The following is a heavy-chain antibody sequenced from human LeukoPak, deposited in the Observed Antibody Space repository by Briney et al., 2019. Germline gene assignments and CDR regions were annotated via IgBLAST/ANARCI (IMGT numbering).Heavy chain of an antibody. J-gene: IGHJ4*02. V-gene: IGHV3-53*01. Sequence: AGGSLRLSCAASGFTFSTFTMNWVRQAPGKGLEWVSVIYSGGSTYYADSVKGRFTISRDNSKSTLYLQMNSLRAEDTAVYYCARGFRPIDYWGQGTLVTVSS. CDR1: GFTFSTFT. CDR3: ARGFRPIDY. CDR2: IYSGGST.